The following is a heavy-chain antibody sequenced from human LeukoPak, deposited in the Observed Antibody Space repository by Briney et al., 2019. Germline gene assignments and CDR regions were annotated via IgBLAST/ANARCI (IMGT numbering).Heavy chain of an antibody. CDR1: GYTFTSYG. D-gene: IGHD2-15*01. CDR3: ARDRGGRYCSGGSCYKYYFDY. CDR2: MSAYNGNT. J-gene: IGHJ4*02. V-gene: IGHV1-18*01. Sequence: ASVKVSCKASGYTFTSYGISWVRQAPGQGLEWMGWMSAYNGNTNYAQKLQGRVTMTTDTSTSTAYMELRSLRSDDTAVYYCARDRGGRYCSGGSCYKYYFDYWGQGTLVTVSS.